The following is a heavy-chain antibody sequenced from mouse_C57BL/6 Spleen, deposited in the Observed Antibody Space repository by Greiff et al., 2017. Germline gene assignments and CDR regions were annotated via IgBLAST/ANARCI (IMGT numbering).Heavy chain of an antibody. CDR3: ARGAALIAWFAY. Sequence: EVQLVESGGGLVKPGGSLKLSCAASGFTFSSYSMPWVRQTPEQRLEWVATISDGGSYTYYPDNVKGRCTISRDNAKNTLYLQMRHLKSEDTAMYYCARGAALIAWFAYWGQGTLVTVSA. V-gene: IGHV5-4*01. D-gene: IGHD6-1*01. CDR2: ISDGGSYT. J-gene: IGHJ3*01. CDR1: GFTFSSYS.